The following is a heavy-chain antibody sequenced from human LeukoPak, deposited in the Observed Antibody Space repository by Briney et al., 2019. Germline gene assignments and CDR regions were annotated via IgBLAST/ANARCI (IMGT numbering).Heavy chain of an antibody. J-gene: IGHJ4*02. D-gene: IGHD3-3*01. Sequence: SETLSLTCAVSGYSISSGYYWGWIRQPPGKGLEWIGSIYHSGSTYYNPSLKSRVTISVDTSKNQFSLKLSSVTAADTAVYYCRSWDRSFWSGCRPFDYWGQGTLVTVSS. CDR2: IYHSGST. CDR3: RSWDRSFWSGCRPFDY. V-gene: IGHV4-38-2*01. CDR1: GYSISSGYY.